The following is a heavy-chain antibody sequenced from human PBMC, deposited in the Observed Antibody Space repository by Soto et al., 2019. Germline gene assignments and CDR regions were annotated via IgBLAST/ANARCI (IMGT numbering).Heavy chain of an antibody. Sequence: TSETLSLTCAVYGGSFSGYYWSWIRQPPGKGLEWIGEINHSGSTNYNPSLKSRVTISVDTSKNQFSLKLSSVTAADTAVYYCARGIHCSSTSCYADDGYYYYMDVWGKGTTVTAP. CDR2: INHSGST. CDR1: GGSFSGYY. V-gene: IGHV4-34*01. CDR3: ARGIHCSSTSCYADDGYYYYMDV. J-gene: IGHJ6*03. D-gene: IGHD2-2*01.